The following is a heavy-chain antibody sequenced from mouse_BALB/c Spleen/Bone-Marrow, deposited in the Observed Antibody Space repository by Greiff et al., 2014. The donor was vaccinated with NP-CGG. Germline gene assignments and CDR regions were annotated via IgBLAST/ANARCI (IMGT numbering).Heavy chain of an antibody. Sequence: QLKDSGGGFVKPGGSLKLSCAASGFTFSDYYIYWLRQNPGKRLGWVATISDGGNYSYYPDSVKGRFTISRDNAKNNLYLQMSSLKSEDTAMYYCARSRMRYGAMDYWGQGTSVTVFS. J-gene: IGHJ4*01. CDR1: GFTFSDYY. CDR3: ARSRMRYGAMDY. D-gene: IGHD2-10*02. CDR2: ISDGGNYS. V-gene: IGHV5-4*02.